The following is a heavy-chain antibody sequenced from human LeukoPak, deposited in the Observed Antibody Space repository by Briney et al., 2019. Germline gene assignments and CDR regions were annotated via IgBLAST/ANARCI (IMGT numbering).Heavy chain of an antibody. V-gene: IGHV3-53*01. D-gene: IGHD5-18*01. CDR1: GFTVSSNY. J-gene: IGHJ3*02. Sequence: PGGSLRLSCAASGFTVSSNYMSWVRQAPGKGLEWASVIYSGGSTYYADSGKGRFTISRDNSKNTLYLQMNSLRAEDTAVYYCARGEIQLWLGAFDIWGQGTMVTVSS. CDR2: IYSGGST. CDR3: ARGEIQLWLGAFDI.